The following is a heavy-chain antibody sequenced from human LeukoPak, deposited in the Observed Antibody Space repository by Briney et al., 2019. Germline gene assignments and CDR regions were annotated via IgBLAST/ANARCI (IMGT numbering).Heavy chain of an antibody. CDR2: IYYSGST. Sequence: TSQTLSLTCTVSGGSISSGDYYWSWIRQPPGKGLEWIGYIYYSGSTYYNPPLKSRVTISVDTSKNQFSLKLSSVTAADRAVYYCARVVDYASPGFDYWGQGTLVTVSS. CDR1: GGSISSGDYY. V-gene: IGHV4-30-4*08. J-gene: IGHJ4*02. D-gene: IGHD2-2*01. CDR3: ARVVDYASPGFDY.